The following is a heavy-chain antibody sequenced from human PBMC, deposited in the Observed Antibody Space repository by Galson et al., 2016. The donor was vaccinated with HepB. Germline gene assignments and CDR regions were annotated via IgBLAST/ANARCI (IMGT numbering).Heavy chain of an antibody. D-gene: IGHD6-25*01. CDR2: IWSNANNK. Sequence: SLRLSCAASGFTFSSYGMHWVRQAPGKGLEWVAVIWSNANNKYYADSMKGRFTISRDNSKNTLNLQMNSLRAEDTAVYYCAGDLAATVPSGYDGLDVWGQGTTVTVSS. J-gene: IGHJ6*02. CDR3: AGDLAATVPSGYDGLDV. V-gene: IGHV3-33*01. CDR1: GFTFSSYG.